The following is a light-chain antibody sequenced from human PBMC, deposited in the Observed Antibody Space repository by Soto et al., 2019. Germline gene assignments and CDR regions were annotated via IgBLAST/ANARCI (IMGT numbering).Light chain of an antibody. J-gene: IGLJ1*01. CDR2: DVS. CDR1: SSDVGGYNY. CDR3: SSYTTSNTRQIV. Sequence: HSVLTQLASVTGAPLQARTITCTGTSSDVGGYNYVSWYQQHPGKAPKFMIYDVSNRPSGVSNRFSGSKSGNTASLTISGLQAEDEADYYCSSYTTSNTRQIVFGTGTKVTVL. V-gene: IGLV2-14*01.